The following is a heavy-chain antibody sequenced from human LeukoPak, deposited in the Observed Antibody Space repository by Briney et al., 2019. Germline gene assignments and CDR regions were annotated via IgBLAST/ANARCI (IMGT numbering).Heavy chain of an antibody. CDR1: GGSIRSYY. D-gene: IGHD6-13*01. V-gene: IGHV4-59*01. CDR2: IYYSGST. CDR3: ARVYYSNSYDYWYFDL. J-gene: IGHJ2*01. Sequence: PSETLSLTCTVSGGSIRSYYWSWIRQPPGKGLEWIAYIYYSGSTNYNPSLKSRVTIPVDTSKNQFSLKLSSVTAADTAVYYCARVYYSNSYDYWYFDLWGRGTLVTVSS.